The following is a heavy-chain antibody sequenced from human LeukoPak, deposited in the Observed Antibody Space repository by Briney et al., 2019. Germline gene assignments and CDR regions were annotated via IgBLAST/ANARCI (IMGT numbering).Heavy chain of an antibody. CDR1: GFSVPSYW. D-gene: IGHD3-9*01. Sequence: NLGESLKISCKGSGFSVPSYWIGWVRQMPGKGLEWMGNIYPGDSDTSYSPSFRGQVTISADNSISTAYLHWSSLKASDTAMYYCAGLEILTKYIDYWGQGTLVTVSS. J-gene: IGHJ4*02. CDR2: IYPGDSDT. CDR3: AGLEILTKYIDY. V-gene: IGHV5-51*01.